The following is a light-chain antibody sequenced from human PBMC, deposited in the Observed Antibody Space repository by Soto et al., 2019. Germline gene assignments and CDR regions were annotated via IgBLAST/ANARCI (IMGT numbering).Light chain of an antibody. Sequence: QSALTQPASVSGSPGQSITISCTGTSSDVGGYNYVSWDQQHPGKAPKFIIYDVSNRPSGVSNRFSGSKSGNTASLTISGLQAEDEADYYCSSYTTSNTRQIVFGTGTKLTVL. CDR3: SSYTTSNTRQIV. V-gene: IGLV2-14*01. J-gene: IGLJ1*01. CDR1: SSDVGGYNY. CDR2: DVS.